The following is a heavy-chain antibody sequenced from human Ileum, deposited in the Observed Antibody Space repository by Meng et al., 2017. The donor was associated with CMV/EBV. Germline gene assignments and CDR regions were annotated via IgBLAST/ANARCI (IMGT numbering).Heavy chain of an antibody. J-gene: IGHJ4*02. CDR1: VGSTTSSTYY. CDR2: VYYSGTT. D-gene: IGHD3-3*01. V-gene: IGHV4-39*07. CDR3: ARNVGFYSSQIAY. Sequence: QLQLQESGPGLVKPSETLSLTCTASVGSTTSSTYYWGWIRQPPGKGLEWIGSVYYSGTTYYNPSLKSRVNMSIDTSKNRFSLKLSSATAADTAVYYCARNVGFYSSQIAYWGQGALVTVSS.